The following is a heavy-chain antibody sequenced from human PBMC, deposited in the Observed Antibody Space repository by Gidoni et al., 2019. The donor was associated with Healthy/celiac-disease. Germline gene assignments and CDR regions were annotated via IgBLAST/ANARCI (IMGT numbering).Heavy chain of an antibody. CDR3: ARGPLEHPTLTGWYFDY. J-gene: IGHJ4*02. Sequence: EVQLVEAGGGLVKPGGSLRLSCAASGFTFSSCSRNWIRQAQGKGLEGVSSISSSSSYIYYADSVKGRFTISRDNAKNSLYLQMNSLRAEDTAVYYCARGPLEHPTLTGWYFDYWGQGTLVTVSS. CDR1: GFTFSSCS. V-gene: IGHV3-21*01. D-gene: IGHD1-1*01. CDR2: ISSSSSYI.